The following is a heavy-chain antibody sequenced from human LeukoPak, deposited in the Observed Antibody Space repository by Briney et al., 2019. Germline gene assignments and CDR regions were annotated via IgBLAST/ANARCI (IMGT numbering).Heavy chain of an antibody. D-gene: IGHD6-19*01. CDR2: IWHDGTRE. V-gene: IGHV3-33*01. Sequence: GRSLRLSCAASGFTFSSYGFHWVRQAPGKGLEWVTLIWHDGTRENYADSVKGRFTISRDNSKNTLYLQVNSLRAEDTAVYYCERSPMGGIAVAGTSRYYFDYWGQGTLVTVSS. CDR1: GFTFSSYG. CDR3: ERSPMGGIAVAGTSRYYFDY. J-gene: IGHJ4*02.